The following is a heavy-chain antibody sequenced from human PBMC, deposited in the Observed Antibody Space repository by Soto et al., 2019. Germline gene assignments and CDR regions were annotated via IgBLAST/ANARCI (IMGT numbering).Heavy chain of an antibody. CDR1: GFTVSNNY. CDR3: ARGEGSGSNALGD. D-gene: IGHD3-10*01. J-gene: IGHJ4*02. Sequence: EVLLDESGGGFVQPGGSLRLSCAASGFTVSNNYMTWVRQAPGKGLEWVSVIQGGGSISYADSVMDRFTISRDSSKNTVFLDMNSLRPEDTAVYFCARGEGSGSNALGDWGQGTLVTVSP. V-gene: IGHV3-66*01. CDR2: IQGGGSI.